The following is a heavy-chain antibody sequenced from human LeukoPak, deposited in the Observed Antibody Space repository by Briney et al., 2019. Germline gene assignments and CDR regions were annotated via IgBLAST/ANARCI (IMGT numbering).Heavy chain of an antibody. CDR2: MYYRGST. Sequence: SETLSLTCTVSGGSISSYSWNWIRQPPGRGLEWIGYMYYRGSTNFNPSLRSRVTMSLDTSKNQFSLKLSSVTAADTAVYYCARVSPHFDYWGQGTLVTVSS. J-gene: IGHJ4*02. CDR3: ARVSPHFDY. V-gene: IGHV4-59*01. CDR1: GGSISSYS.